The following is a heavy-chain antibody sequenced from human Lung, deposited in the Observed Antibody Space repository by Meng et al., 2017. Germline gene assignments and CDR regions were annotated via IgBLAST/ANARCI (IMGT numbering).Heavy chain of an antibody. J-gene: IGHJ4*02. CDR1: GYNFPDYY. CDR3: ARDEDISAAGKLFGDY. CDR2: INPKSGDT. Sequence: QGQLVQSGAEVKKPGASVKVSCKPSGYNFPDYYIHWVRRAPGQGLEWMGRINPKSGDTHYAQKFQARVTMTGDTSISTAYMELSGLRSDDTAMYYCARDEDISAAGKLFGDYWGQGTLVTDSS. D-gene: IGHD6-25*01. V-gene: IGHV1-2*06.